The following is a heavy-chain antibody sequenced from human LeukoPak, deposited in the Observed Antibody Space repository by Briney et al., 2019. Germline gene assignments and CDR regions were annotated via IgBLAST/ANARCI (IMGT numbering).Heavy chain of an antibody. Sequence: SETLSLTCTVSGGSISSGDYYWSWIRQHPGKGLEWIGYIHYSGSTYYNPSLKSRVTISVDTSKKQFTLKLSSVTAADTAVYYCARVGVAAKSSRYFDYWGQGTLVTVSS. CDR2: IHYSGST. V-gene: IGHV4-31*03. J-gene: IGHJ4*02. CDR1: GGSISSGDYY. D-gene: IGHD2-15*01. CDR3: ARVGVAAKSSRYFDY.